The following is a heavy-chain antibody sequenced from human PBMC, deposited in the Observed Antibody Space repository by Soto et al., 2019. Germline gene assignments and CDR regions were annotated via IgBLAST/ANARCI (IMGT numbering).Heavy chain of an antibody. D-gene: IGHD5-12*01. CDR1: GGSFSGYY. Sequence: PSETLSLTCAVYGGSFSGYYWSWIRQPPVKGLEWIGEINHSGSTNYNPSLKSRVTISVDTSKNQFSLKLSSVTAADTAVYYCAREGQYSGYGHFDYWGQGTLVTVSS. J-gene: IGHJ4*02. CDR2: INHSGST. V-gene: IGHV4-34*01. CDR3: AREGQYSGYGHFDY.